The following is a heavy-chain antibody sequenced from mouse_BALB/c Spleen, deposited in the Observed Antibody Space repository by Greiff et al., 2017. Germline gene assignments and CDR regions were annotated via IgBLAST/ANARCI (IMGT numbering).Heavy chain of an antibody. V-gene: IGHV1S81*02. CDR2: INPSNGRT. CDR3: ASDGYPWYFDV. J-gene: IGHJ1*01. Sequence: VQLQQPGAELVKPGASVKLSCKASGYTFTSYWMHWVKQRPGQGLEWIGEINPSNGRTNYNEKFKSKATLAVDKSSSTAYMQLSSLTSEDSAVYYCASDGYPWYFDVWGAGTTVTVSS. D-gene: IGHD2-3*01. CDR1: GYTFTSYW.